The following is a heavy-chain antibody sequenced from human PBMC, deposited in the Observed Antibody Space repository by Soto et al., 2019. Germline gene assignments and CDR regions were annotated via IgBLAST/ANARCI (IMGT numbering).Heavy chain of an antibody. Sequence: PVGSLRLSCAASGFTFSSYAMSWVRQAPGKGLEWVSAISGSGGSTYYADSVKGRFTISRDNSKNTLYLQMNSLRAEDTAVYYCAKDLPTPDYYDSSGYPGAFDIWGQGTMVTVSS. J-gene: IGHJ3*02. D-gene: IGHD3-22*01. V-gene: IGHV3-23*01. CDR2: ISGSGGST. CDR1: GFTFSSYA. CDR3: AKDLPTPDYYDSSGYPGAFDI.